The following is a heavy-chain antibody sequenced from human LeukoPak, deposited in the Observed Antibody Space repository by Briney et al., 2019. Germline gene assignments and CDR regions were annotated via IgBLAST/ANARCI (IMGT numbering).Heavy chain of an antibody. J-gene: IGHJ2*01. CDR3: ARNKINTVTTGWYFDL. V-gene: IGHV3-21*01. Sequence: GDSLRLSCAASGFTFSSYGMKWVGQAPGEGVEGCSFVWIGGTYIYYADSVKGRFTISKDDAKNSLYLQMNSLTAEDTAEYYCARNKINTVTTGWYFDLWGRGTLVTVSS. CDR2: VWIGGTYI. CDR1: GFTFSSYG. D-gene: IGHD4-17*01.